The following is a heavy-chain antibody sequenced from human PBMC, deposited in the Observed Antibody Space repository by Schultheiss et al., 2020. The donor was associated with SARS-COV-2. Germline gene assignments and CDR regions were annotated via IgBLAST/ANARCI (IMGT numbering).Heavy chain of an antibody. V-gene: IGHV3-48*03. Sequence: GGSLRLSCAASGFTFSSYEMNRVRQAPGKGLEWVSYISSSGSTIYYADSVKGRFTISRDNAKNSLYLQMNSLRAEDTAVYYCARNAARLITRAQFDYWGQGTLVTVSS. CDR3: ARNAARLITRAQFDY. J-gene: IGHJ4*02. CDR2: ISSSGSTI. D-gene: IGHD6-6*01. CDR1: GFTFSSYE.